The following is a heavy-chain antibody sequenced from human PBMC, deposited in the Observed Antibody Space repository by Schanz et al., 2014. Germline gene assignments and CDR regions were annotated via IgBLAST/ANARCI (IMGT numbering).Heavy chain of an antibody. V-gene: IGHV4-61*02. D-gene: IGHD5-12*01. CDR2: VFPNGIT. CDR3: ARDTTWRRDL. CDR1: GGSIRSGTYY. J-gene: IGHJ2*01. Sequence: QVQLQESGPGLLKPSETLSLTCTVSGGSIRSGTYYWSWIRRPAGKALEWVGRVFPNGITNYNPSLKSRVPISLDTSKTQFSLTLTSLTAADTAVYDCARDTTWRRDLGGRGTLGTVSS.